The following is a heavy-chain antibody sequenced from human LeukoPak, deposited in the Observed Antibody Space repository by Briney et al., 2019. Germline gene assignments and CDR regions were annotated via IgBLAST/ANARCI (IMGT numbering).Heavy chain of an antibody. Sequence: SETLSLTCTVSGGSIRSYYWSWIRQPPGKGLEWIGYIYYSGSTNYNPSLKSRVTISVDTSKNQFSLKLSSVTAADTAVYYCARRSNYYDSSGYDAFDIWGQGTMVTVSS. CDR2: IYYSGST. CDR1: GGSIRSYY. V-gene: IGHV4-59*01. J-gene: IGHJ3*02. D-gene: IGHD3-22*01. CDR3: ARRSNYYDSSGYDAFDI.